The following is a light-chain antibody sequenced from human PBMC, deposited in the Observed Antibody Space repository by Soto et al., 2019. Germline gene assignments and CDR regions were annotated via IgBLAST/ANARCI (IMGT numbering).Light chain of an antibody. CDR3: SSYTSSAFVV. CDR2: GVT. V-gene: IGLV2-14*01. J-gene: IGLJ2*01. CDR1: SSDVGTYNY. Sequence: QAVVTQPASVSGSPGQSITISCTGTSSDVGTYNYVSWYQQHPGKAPKLIIYGVTNRPSGVSNRFSGSKSGNTASLTISGLQAEDEAGYYCSSYTSSAFVVFGGGTQLTVL.